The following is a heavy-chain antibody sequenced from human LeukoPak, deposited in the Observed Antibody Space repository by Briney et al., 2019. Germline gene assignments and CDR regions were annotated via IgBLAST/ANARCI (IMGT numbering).Heavy chain of an antibody. V-gene: IGHV3-53*01. CDR2: IYSGGIT. D-gene: IGHD6-13*01. CDR3: ARATAGTVMAVDY. Sequence: GGSLRLSCAASGFTVISNYMSWVRQAPGKGLEWVSVIYSGGITYYADSVKGRFTISRDNSKNTLYLQMNSLRAEDTAVYYCARATAGTVMAVDYWGQGTLATVSS. CDR1: GFTVISNY. J-gene: IGHJ4*02.